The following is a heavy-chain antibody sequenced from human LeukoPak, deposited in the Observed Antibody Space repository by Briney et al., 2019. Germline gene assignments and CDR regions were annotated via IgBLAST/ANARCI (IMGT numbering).Heavy chain of an antibody. CDR3: ARVNYDILTGTSDAFDI. CDR2: IRPSGDNT. V-gene: IGHV3-23*01. CDR1: GFTFSSYD. Sequence: GGSLRLSCAASGFTFSSYDMTWVRQAPGRGLEWVSSIRPSGDNTYYGDSVKGRFTISRDNSKNSLYLQMNSLRAEGTAVYYCARVNYDILTGTSDAFDIWGQGTMVTVSS. D-gene: IGHD3-9*01. J-gene: IGHJ3*02.